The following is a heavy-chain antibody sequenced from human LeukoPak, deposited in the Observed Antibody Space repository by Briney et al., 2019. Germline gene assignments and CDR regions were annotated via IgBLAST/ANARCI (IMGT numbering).Heavy chain of an antibody. J-gene: IGHJ3*02. CDR3: ARWSVSNAFDI. CDR2: IYSDGST. D-gene: IGHD2-8*01. CDR1: GFTVSSNY. V-gene: IGHV3-53*01. Sequence: GGSLRLSCAASGFTVSSNYMSWVRQAPGKGLEWVSVIYSDGSTYYADSVKGRFTISRDNSKNTLYLQMNSLRAEDTAVYYCARWSVSNAFDIWGQGTMVTVSS.